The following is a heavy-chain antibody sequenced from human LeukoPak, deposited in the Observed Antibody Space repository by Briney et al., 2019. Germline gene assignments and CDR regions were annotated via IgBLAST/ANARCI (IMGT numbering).Heavy chain of an antibody. D-gene: IGHD4-11*01. CDR1: GYTFTSYY. Sequence: ASVKVSCKASGYTFTSYYMHWVRQAPGQGLEWMGIINPSGGSTSYAQKFQGRVTMTRDTSTSTVYMELSSLRSEDTAVYYCARAPPYSNYRWGNWFDPWGQGTLVTVSS. CDR3: ARAPPYSNYRWGNWFDP. J-gene: IGHJ5*02. CDR2: INPSGGST. V-gene: IGHV1-46*01.